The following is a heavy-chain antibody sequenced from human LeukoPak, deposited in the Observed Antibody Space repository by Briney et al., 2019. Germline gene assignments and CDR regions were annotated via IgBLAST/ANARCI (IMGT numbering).Heavy chain of an antibody. J-gene: IGHJ6*02. CDR3: ARESGAPVVTASYYYGMDV. D-gene: IGHD2-21*02. CDR2: ISYDGSNK. CDR1: GFTFSSYA. Sequence: GGSLRLSCAASGFTFSSYAMHWVRQAPGKGLEWVAVISYDGSNKYYADSVKGRFTISRDNSKNTLYLQMNSLRAEDTAVYYCARESGAPVVTASYYYGMDVWGQGTTVTVSS. V-gene: IGHV3-30-3*01.